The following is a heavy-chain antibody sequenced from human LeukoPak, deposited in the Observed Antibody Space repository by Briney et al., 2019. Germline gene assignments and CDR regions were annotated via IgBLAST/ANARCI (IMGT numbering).Heavy chain of an antibody. CDR1: GGSISSYY. CDR2: IYTSGST. Sequence: PSETLSLTCTVSGGSISSYYWSWIRQPAGKGLEWIGRIYTSGSTNCNPSLKSRVTMSVDTSKNQFSLKLSSVTAADTAVYYCARMVRGVNYNWFDPWGQGTLVTVSS. D-gene: IGHD3-10*01. CDR3: ARMVRGVNYNWFDP. V-gene: IGHV4-4*07. J-gene: IGHJ5*02.